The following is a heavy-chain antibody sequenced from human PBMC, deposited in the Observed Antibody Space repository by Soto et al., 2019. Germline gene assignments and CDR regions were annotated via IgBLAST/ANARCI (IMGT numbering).Heavy chain of an antibody. CDR3: VGGWGWHFDL. D-gene: IGHD3-16*01. Sequence: EVQLEESGGGLVQPGRSLRLSCAVSGITFTNYWMSWFRQAPGKGLEWVANIKGDGTEQYYVDSVKGRFTISRDNAKNSVFLQMNSLRDEDTAVYYWVGGWGWHFDLWGRGTLVTVSS. J-gene: IGHJ2*01. V-gene: IGHV3-7*01. CDR2: IKGDGTEQ. CDR1: GITFTNYW.